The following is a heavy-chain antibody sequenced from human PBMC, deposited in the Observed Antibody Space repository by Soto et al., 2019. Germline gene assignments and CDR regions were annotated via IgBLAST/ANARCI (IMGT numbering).Heavy chain of an antibody. CDR1: GYTFTGYY. V-gene: IGHV1-2*02. CDR2: INPNSGGT. J-gene: IGHJ5*02. D-gene: IGHD3-3*01. CDR3: ARASPTYYDFWSGYFS. Sequence: ASVKVSCKASGYTFTGYYMHWVRQAPGQGLEWMGWINPNSGGTNYAQKFQGRVTMTRDTSISTAYMELSRLRSDDTAVYYCARASPTYYDFWSGYFSWGQGTLVTVSS.